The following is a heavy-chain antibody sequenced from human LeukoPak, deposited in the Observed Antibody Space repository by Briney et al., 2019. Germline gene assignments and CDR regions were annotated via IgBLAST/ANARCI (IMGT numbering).Heavy chain of an antibody. J-gene: IGHJ1*01. D-gene: IGHD6-19*01. CDR3: ARTGFAGYSSGWYRRGEQYFQH. CDR1: GGSFSGYY. CDR2: INHSGST. Sequence: SETLSLTCAVYGGSFSGYYWSWIRQPPGKGLEWIGEINHSGSTYYNPSLKSRVTISVDTSKNQFSLKLSSVTAADTAVYYCARTGFAGYSSGWYRRGEQYFQHWGQGTLVTVSS. V-gene: IGHV4-34*01.